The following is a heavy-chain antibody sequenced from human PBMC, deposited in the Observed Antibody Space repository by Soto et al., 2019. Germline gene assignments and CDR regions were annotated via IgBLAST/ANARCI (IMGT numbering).Heavy chain of an antibody. V-gene: IGHV1-69*02. D-gene: IGHD3-10*01. CDR3: ARNKYYYGSGSRYYYYYMDV. CDR2: IIPILGIA. Sequence: QVQLVQSGAEVKKPGSSVKVSCKASGGTFSSYTISWVRQAPGQGLEWMGRIIPILGIANYAQKFQGRVTITADKSTSTAYMELSSLRSEDTAVYYCARNKYYYGSGSRYYYYYMDVWGKGTTVTVSS. CDR1: GGTFSSYT. J-gene: IGHJ6*03.